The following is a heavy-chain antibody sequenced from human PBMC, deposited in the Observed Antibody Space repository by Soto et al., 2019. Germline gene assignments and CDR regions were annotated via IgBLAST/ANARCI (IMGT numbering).Heavy chain of an antibody. CDR2: IYYRGST. D-gene: IGHD2-21*01. CDR3: ARDGLLDGMDV. J-gene: IGHJ6*02. V-gene: IGHV4-31*03. Sequence: QVQLQESGPGLVKPSQTLSLTCTVSGGSISSGGYYWSWIRQYPGQGLEWIGYIYYRGSTYHNPSLKSRVTISVDASKNQFSLKLSSVTAADTAVYYCARDGLLDGMDVWGQGTTVTVSS. CDR1: GGSISSGGYY.